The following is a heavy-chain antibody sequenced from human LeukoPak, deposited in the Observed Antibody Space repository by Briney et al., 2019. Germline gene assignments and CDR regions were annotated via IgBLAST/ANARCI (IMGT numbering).Heavy chain of an antibody. V-gene: IGHV3-23*01. J-gene: IGHJ4*02. CDR1: GFTFSSYA. CDR2: ISGSGGST. D-gene: IGHD4/OR15-4a*01. CDR3: AKERDYGPADY. Sequence: PGGSLRLSCAASGFTFSSYAMSWVRQAPGKGLEWVSAISGSGGSTYYADSVKGRFTVSRDNSKNTLFPQMNSLRAEDTAIYYCAKERDYGPADYWGQGTLVTVSS.